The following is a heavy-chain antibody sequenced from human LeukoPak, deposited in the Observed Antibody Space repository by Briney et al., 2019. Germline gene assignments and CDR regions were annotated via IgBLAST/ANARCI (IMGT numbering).Heavy chain of an antibody. Sequence: SETLSLTCTVSGGSISSSSYYWGWIRQPPGKGLEWIGSIYYSGSTYYNPSLKSRVTISVDTSKNQFSLKLSSVTAADTAVYYCASGRYSYGYPPPDYWGQGTLVTVSS. D-gene: IGHD5-18*01. CDR2: IYYSGST. J-gene: IGHJ4*02. CDR1: GGSISSSSYY. V-gene: IGHV4-39*01. CDR3: ASGRYSYGYPPPDY.